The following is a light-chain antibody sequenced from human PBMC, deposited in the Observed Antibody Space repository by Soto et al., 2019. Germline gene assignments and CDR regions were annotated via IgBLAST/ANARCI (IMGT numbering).Light chain of an antibody. CDR3: GSYTSNSTLYV. Sequence: QSALTQPASVSGSPGQSITISCTGTSSDIGGYNYVSWYQQHPGKAPKLMIYEVSSRPSGVSNRFSGSKSGNTASLTISGLQAEDEADYFCGSYTSNSTLYVFGSGTKLTVL. CDR1: SSDIGGYNY. CDR2: EVS. J-gene: IGLJ1*01. V-gene: IGLV2-14*01.